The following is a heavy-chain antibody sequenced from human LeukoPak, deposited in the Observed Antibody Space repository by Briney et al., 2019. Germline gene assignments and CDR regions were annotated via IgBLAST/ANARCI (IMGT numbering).Heavy chain of an antibody. Sequence: ASVKVSCKASGYTFTSYAIHWVRQAPGQGLEWMGRIIPILGIANYAQKSQGRVTITADKSTSTAYMELSSLRSEDTAVYYCARSYPGIAAAGHGYWGQGTLVTVSS. CDR1: GYTFTSYA. V-gene: IGHV1-69*04. CDR2: IIPILGIA. J-gene: IGHJ4*02. CDR3: ARSYPGIAAAGHGY. D-gene: IGHD6-13*01.